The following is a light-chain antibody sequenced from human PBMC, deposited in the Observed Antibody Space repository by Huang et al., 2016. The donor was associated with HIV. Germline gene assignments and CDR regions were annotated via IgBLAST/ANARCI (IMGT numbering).Light chain of an antibody. J-gene: IGKJ3*01. Sequence: EIVMTQSPATLSVSPGERATLSCRASQSVSSNLAWYQQNPGQAPRLLIYGASTRATGIPARFRGSGFGTEFTLTISSLQSEDVAVYDCQQYNNWPKVFTFGPGTKVDIK. CDR3: QQYNNWPKVFT. V-gene: IGKV3-15*01. CDR1: QSVSSN. CDR2: GAS.